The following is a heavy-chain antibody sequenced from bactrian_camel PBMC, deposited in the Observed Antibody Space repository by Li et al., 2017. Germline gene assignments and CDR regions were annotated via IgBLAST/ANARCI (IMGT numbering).Heavy chain of an antibody. Sequence: HVQLVESGGDSVQAGGSLRLSCEASGGTYSTYRSYCMAWFRQPPGKSREGVAAIDTRGSVTIADSVKGRFSISQDDARETVWLQMNSLKPDDTAMYYCAAGFVYGDVWFREDDYNHRGQGTQVTVS. CDR2: IDTRGSV. CDR3: AAGFVYGDVWFREDDYNH. D-gene: IGHD6*01. J-gene: IGHJ4*01. CDR1: GGTYSTYRSYC. V-gene: IGHV3S53*01.